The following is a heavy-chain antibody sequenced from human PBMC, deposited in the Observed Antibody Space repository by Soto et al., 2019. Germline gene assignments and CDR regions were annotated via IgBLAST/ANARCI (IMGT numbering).Heavy chain of an antibody. CDR2: VTGSGGQI. CDR1: GFTFSSYF. CDR3: AKDAVYNDGLWLMDS. D-gene: IGHD2-21*01. Sequence: HPGGFLRLSCAASGFTFSSYFMHWVRQAPGKGLEWVSGVTGSGGQIHYADSVKGRFTISKDNSKNTLYLQMSSLRDEDTALYYCAKDAVYNDGLWLMDSWGQGTLVTVSS. J-gene: IGHJ5*02. V-gene: IGHV3-23*01.